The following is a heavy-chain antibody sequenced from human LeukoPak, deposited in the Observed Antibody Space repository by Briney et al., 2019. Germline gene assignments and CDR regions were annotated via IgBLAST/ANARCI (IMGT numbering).Heavy chain of an antibody. Sequence: GGSLRLSYAASGFTFSTYAMSWDRQAPGKGLEWVSAISSSGDSTYYADSVKGRFTISRDNSKNTLYLQMNSLRAEDTAVYYCATQGGNFDYWGQGTLVTVSS. CDR2: ISSSGDST. CDR3: ATQGGNFDY. V-gene: IGHV3-23*01. J-gene: IGHJ4*02. CDR1: GFTFSTYA. D-gene: IGHD3-16*01.